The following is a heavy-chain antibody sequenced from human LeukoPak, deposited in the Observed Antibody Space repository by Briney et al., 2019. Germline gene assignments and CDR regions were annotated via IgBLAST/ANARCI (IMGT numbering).Heavy chain of an antibody. CDR2: ISYDGSNK. V-gene: IGHV3-30-3*01. J-gene: IGHJ4*02. Sequence: PGRSLRLSCAASGFIFSSYAMHWVRQAPGKGLEWVAVISYDGSNKYYADSVKGRFTISRDNSKNTLYLQMNSLRAEDTAVYYCATPVQKEVVVVAANDYWGQGTLVTVSS. CDR1: GFIFSSYA. D-gene: IGHD2-15*01. CDR3: ATPVQKEVVVVAANDY.